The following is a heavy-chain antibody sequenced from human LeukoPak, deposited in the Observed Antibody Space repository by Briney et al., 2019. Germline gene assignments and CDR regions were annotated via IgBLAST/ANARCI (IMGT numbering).Heavy chain of an antibody. CDR1: GFTFSSYA. CDR3: ARKDDGYNSRGTAFDY. D-gene: IGHD5-24*01. V-gene: IGHV3-30*04. CDR2: ISYDGSNK. J-gene: IGHJ4*02. Sequence: PGGSLRLSCAASGFTFSSYAMHWVRQAPGKGLEWVAVISYDGSNKDYADSVKGRFTISRDNSKNTLYLQMNSLRAEDTALYYCARKDDGYNSRGTAFDYWGQGTLVTVSS.